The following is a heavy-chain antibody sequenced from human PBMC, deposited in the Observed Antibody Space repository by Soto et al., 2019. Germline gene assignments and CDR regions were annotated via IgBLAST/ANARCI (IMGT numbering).Heavy chain of an antibody. CDR3: ARDTDSYGFGY. D-gene: IGHD5-18*01. CDR1: GGTFSSYA. V-gene: IGHV1-69*04. CDR2: IIPILGIA. Sequence: SVKVSCKASGGTFSSYAISWVRQAPGQGLEWMGRIIPILGIANYAQKFQGRVTITADKSTSTAYMELSSLRSEDTAVYYCARDTDSYGFGYWGQGTLVTVSS. J-gene: IGHJ4*02.